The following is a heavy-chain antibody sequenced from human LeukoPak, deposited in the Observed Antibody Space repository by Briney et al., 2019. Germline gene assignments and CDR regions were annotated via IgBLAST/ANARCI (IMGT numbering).Heavy chain of an antibody. D-gene: IGHD3-9*01. CDR2: ISSSGSTI. CDR3: ARGDDILTGYYSMDAGGAAY. V-gene: IGHV3-48*03. J-gene: IGHJ4*02. Sequence: GGSLRLSCAASGFTFSSYEMNWVRQAPGKGLEWVSYISSSGSTIYYADSVKGRFTISRDNAKISLYLQMNSPRAEDTAVYYCARGDDILTGYYSMDAGGAAYWGQGTLVTVSS. CDR1: GFTFSSYE.